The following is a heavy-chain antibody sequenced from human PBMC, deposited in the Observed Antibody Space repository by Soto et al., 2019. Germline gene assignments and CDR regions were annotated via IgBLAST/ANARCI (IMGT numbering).Heavy chain of an antibody. CDR2: LIPIYNEP. CDR3: ARVRDPHLDHYGLDV. V-gene: IGHV1-69*06. Sequence: ASVKVSCKTSGFTFNVYGLHWVRQAPGQGLEWVGGLIPIYNEPYYAPKFQGRVTISADKSTTTFHLELSSLRSDDTAVYFCARVRDPHLDHYGLDVWGQGTTVTVSS. CDR1: GFTFNVYG. J-gene: IGHJ6*02.